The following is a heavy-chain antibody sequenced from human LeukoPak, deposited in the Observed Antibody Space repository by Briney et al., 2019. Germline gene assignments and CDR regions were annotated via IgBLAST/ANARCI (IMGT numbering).Heavy chain of an antibody. CDR2: INHSGST. J-gene: IGHJ4*02. CDR3: ARRGFGDGYNV. V-gene: IGHV4-34*01. D-gene: IGHD5-24*01. Sequence: SETLSLTCAVYGGSFRGYYWSGIRQPPGKGLEGIGEINHSGSTNYNPSLKSRVTISVDTSKNQFSLKLSSVTAADTAVYYCARRGFGDGYNVWGQGTLVTVSS. CDR1: GGSFRGYY.